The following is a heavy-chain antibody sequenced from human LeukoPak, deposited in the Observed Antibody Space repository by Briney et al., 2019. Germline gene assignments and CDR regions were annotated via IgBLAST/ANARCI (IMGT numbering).Heavy chain of an antibody. CDR1: GGSNSGYF. V-gene: IGHV4-4*07. CDR3: AREGGGSNRCLD. CDR2: IYATGTT. D-gene: IGHD3-16*02. J-gene: IGHJ1*01. Sequence: SETLSLTCTVSGGSNSGYFWSWIRQPAGKGLEWIGRIYATGTTNYNPSLKSRVTMSVDTSKNQFSLNLTSVTAADTAVYYCAREGGGSNRCLDWGQGTLVTVSS.